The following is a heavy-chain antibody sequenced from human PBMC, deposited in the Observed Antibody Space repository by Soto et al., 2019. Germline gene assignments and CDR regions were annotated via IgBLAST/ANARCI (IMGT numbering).Heavy chain of an antibody. CDR2: IIPSYDRT. CDR1: GDAFKSYA. D-gene: IGHD4-17*01. V-gene: IGHV1-69*06. J-gene: IGHJ4*02. Sequence: QVLLLQSGSEVKKAGSSVKVSCKASGDAFKSYAIHWVRQAPGQGLEYMGRIIPSYDRTKYAQKFQGRLTLTADMYTITVYMELSSLRSEDTAVYYGARDPTNDYGDDTFDYWGQGTKVIVSS. CDR3: ARDPTNDYGDDTFDY.